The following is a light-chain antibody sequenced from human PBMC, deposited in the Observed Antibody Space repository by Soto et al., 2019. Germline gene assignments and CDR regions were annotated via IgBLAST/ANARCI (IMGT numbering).Light chain of an antibody. V-gene: IGLV1-40*01. CDR3: QSYDSSLGAYVV. CDR1: SSSIGAGYD. J-gene: IGLJ2*01. Sequence: QSVLTQPPSVSGAPGQRVTISCTGSSSSIGAGYDVHWYQQLPGTAPKLLIYGISNRPSGVPDRFSGSKSGTSATLAITGPRAEDEADYYCQSYDSSLGAYVVFGGGTQLTVL. CDR2: GIS.